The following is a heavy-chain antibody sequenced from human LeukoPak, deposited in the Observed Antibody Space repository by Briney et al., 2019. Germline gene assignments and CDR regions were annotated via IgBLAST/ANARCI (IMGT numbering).Heavy chain of an antibody. CDR2: ISDSGST. D-gene: IGHD3-22*01. CDR1: GGSLSTHH. Sequence: SETPSLTCVVSGGSLSTHHWSWIRQSPGRGLEWIGYISDSGSTNYNPSLKSRVTTSVDTSKNQFSLMLSSVTAADTAVYYCARGYDSSAYYPFNYWGQGTLVTVSS. V-gene: IGHV4-59*11. J-gene: IGHJ4*02. CDR3: ARGYDSSAYYPFNY.